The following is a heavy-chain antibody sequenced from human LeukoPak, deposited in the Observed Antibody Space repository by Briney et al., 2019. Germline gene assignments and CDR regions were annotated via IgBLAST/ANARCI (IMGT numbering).Heavy chain of an antibody. CDR2: IYSGGST. V-gene: IGHV3-53*01. J-gene: IGHJ5*02. CDR1: GFTVSSNY. D-gene: IGHD3-10*01. Sequence: GGSLRLSCAASGFTVSSNYMSWVRQAPGKGLEWVSLIYSGGSTYYADSVQGRFTISRDNSKNTLYLQMNSLRVEDTAVYYCARDRGYYGSGSYYNLGSWFDPWGQGTLVTVSS. CDR3: ARDRGYYGSGSYYNLGSWFDP.